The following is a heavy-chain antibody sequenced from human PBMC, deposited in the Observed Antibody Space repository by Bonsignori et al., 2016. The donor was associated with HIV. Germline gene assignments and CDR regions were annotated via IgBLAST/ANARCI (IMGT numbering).Heavy chain of an antibody. Sequence: WVRQAPGQGLEWLGWINVQNQNRQYARKVQGRVILSSDTATSTAYMELLRLRSDDTGIYYCTRWKLNGSPPGLFWGQGTQVTVSS. V-gene: IGHV1-18*01. J-gene: IGHJ4*02. D-gene: IGHD1-26*01. CDR3: TRWKLNGSPPGLF. CDR2: INVQNQNR.